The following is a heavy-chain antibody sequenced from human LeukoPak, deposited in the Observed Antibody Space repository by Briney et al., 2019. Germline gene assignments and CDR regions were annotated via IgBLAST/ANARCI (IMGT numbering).Heavy chain of an antibody. Sequence: GGSLRLSCAASGFTFSSYAMSWVRQAPGEGLEWVSAISGSGGGTYYADSVKGRFTISRDNSKNTLYLQMNSLRAEDTAVYYCAGAARPWFDYWGQGTLVTVSS. CDR2: ISGSGGGT. D-gene: IGHD6-6*01. V-gene: IGHV3-23*01. CDR3: AGAARPWFDY. CDR1: GFTFSSYA. J-gene: IGHJ4*02.